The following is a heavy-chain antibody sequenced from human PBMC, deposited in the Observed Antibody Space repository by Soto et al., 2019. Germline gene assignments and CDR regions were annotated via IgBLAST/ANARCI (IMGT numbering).Heavy chain of an antibody. J-gene: IGHJ6*02. CDR1: GFTFSSYA. V-gene: IGHV3-23*01. D-gene: IGHD6-19*01. Sequence: GGSLRLSCAASGFTFSSYAMSWVRQAPGKGLEWVSAISGSGGSTYYADSVKGRFTISRDNSKNTLYLQMNSLRAEDTAVYHCAKXLARXXGWYEAYXYGMDVWGQGTTVTVSS. CDR2: ISGSGGST. CDR3: AKXLARXXGWYEAYXYGMDV.